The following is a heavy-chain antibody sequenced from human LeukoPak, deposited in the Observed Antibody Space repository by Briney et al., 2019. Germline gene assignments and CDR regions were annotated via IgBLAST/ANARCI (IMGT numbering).Heavy chain of an antibody. J-gene: IGHJ5*02. CDR3: ARVVYSHGYCDRVTCPNWFDP. CDR1: GYTFTGYY. CDR2: INPNSGGT. Sequence: ASVKVSCKASGYTFTGYYMHWVRQAPGQGLEWMGWINPNSGGTNYAQKFQGRVTMTRDTSISTAYMELSRLRSDDTAVYYCARVVYSHGYCDRVTCPNWFDPWGQGTLVTVSS. V-gene: IGHV1-2*02. D-gene: IGHD2-2*03.